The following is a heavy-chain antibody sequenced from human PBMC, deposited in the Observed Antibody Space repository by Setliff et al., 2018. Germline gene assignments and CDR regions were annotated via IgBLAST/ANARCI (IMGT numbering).Heavy chain of an antibody. D-gene: IGHD5-18*01. CDR2: IRYDGSNK. Sequence: PGGSLRLSCAASGFTFSSYGMHWVRQAPGKGLEWVAFIRYDGSNKYYADSVKGRFTISRDNSKNTLYLQMNSLRSEDTAVYYCARTTTPSWIQLWFDYWGQGTLVTVSS. V-gene: IGHV3-30*02. J-gene: IGHJ4*02. CDR1: GFTFSSYG. CDR3: ARTTTPSWIQLWFDY.